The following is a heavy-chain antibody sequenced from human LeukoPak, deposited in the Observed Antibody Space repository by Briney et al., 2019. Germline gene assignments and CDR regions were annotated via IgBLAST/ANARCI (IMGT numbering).Heavy chain of an antibody. CDR1: GGSISSYH. V-gene: IGHV4-4*07. CDR2: IHTSGST. J-gene: IGHJ4*02. CDR3: ARDQYYYDSSGYYSFDY. D-gene: IGHD3-22*01. Sequence: SETLSLTCTVSGGSISSYHWSWLRQPAGKGLEWIGRIHTSGSTNYNPSLKSRVTMSVDTSKNQFSLKLSSVTAADTAVYYCARDQYYYDSSGYYSFDYWGQGTLVTVSS.